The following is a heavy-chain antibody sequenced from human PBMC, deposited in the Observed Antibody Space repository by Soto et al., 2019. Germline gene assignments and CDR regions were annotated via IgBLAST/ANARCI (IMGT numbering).Heavy chain of an antibody. CDR3: AREVQVHTPAFVY. CDR2: ISPMFVAA. Sequence: QVQLVQSGAEMKKPGSSVKVSCQSSGGTFNTYAMNWVRQAPGQGPELMGDISPMFVAANYAPKFQGRVTITADESTGTSYMQLSSLTTEDTALYFWAREVQVHTPAFVYWGQGTLVTVSS. D-gene: IGHD3-10*01. CDR1: GGTFNTYA. V-gene: IGHV1-69*19. J-gene: IGHJ4*02.